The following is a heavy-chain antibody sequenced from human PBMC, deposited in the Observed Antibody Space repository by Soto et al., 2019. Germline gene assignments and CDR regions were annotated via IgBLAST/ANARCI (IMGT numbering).Heavy chain of an antibody. CDR2: IYYSGST. D-gene: IGHD3-16*01. J-gene: IGHJ6*02. CDR1: GGSISSGGYY. Sequence: SETLSLTCTVSGGSISSGGYYWSWIRQHPGKGLEWIGYIYYSGSTYYNPSLKSRVTISVDTSKNQFSLKLSSVTAADTAVYYCERGPFMHGMDVWGQGTSVTVSS. CDR3: ERGPFMHGMDV. V-gene: IGHV4-31*03.